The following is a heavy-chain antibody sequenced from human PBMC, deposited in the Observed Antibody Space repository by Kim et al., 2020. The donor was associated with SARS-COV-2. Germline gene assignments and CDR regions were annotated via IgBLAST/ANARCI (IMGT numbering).Heavy chain of an antibody. CDR3: ARDRKHQLVT. J-gene: IGHJ5*02. CDR2: ISYDGSNK. V-gene: IGHV3-30-3*01. Sequence: GGSLRLSCAASGFTFSSYAMHWVRQAPGKGLEWVAVISYDGSNKYYADSVKGRFTISRDNSKNTLYLQMNSLRAEDTAVYYCARDRKHQLVTWGQGTLVT. D-gene: IGHD2-2*01. CDR1: GFTFSSYA.